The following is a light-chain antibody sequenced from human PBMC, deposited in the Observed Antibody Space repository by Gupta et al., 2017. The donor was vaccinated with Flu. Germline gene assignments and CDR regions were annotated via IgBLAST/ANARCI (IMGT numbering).Light chain of an antibody. J-gene: IGLJ3*02. CDR2: SNN. V-gene: IGLV1-44*01. CDR1: SSNIGRNT. CDR3: ATWDDSLNGWV. Sequence: RVTISCAGSSSNIGRNTVNWYQQLPGTAPKLLIYSNNQRPSGVPDRFSGSKYGTTVSMAISGLQSEDEADYYCATWDDSLNGWVFGGGTKLTVL.